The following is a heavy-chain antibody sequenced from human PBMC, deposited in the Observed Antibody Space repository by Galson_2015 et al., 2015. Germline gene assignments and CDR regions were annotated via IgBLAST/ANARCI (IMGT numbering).Heavy chain of an antibody. CDR3: AGRGITMVRGVITYFDY. CDR2: INAGNGNT. D-gene: IGHD3-10*01. J-gene: IGHJ4*02. Sequence: SVKVSCKASGYTFTSYAMHWVRQAPGQRLEWMGWINAGNGNTKYSQKFQGRVTITRDISASTAYMELSSLRSEDTAVYYCAGRGITMVRGVITYFDYWGQGTLVTVSS. CDR1: GYTFTSYA. V-gene: IGHV1-3*01.